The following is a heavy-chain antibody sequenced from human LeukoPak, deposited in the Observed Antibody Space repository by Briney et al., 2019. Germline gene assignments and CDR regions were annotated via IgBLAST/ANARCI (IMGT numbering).Heavy chain of an antibody. V-gene: IGHV4-4*07. CDR3: ARVRVRNAFDI. Sequence: KPSETLSITCTVSGGSISSYYWSWIRQPAGKGLEWNGRIYTSGSTNYNPSLKSRVTMSVDTSKNQFSPKLSSVTAADTAVYYCARVRVRNAFDIWGQGTMVTVSS. CDR2: IYTSGST. J-gene: IGHJ3*02. CDR1: GGSISSYY.